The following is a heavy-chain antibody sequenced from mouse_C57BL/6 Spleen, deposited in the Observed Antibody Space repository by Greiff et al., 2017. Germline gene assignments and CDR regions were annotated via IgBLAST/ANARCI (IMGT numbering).Heavy chain of an antibody. J-gene: IGHJ4*01. Sequence: QVQLQQPGAELVRPGSSVKLSCKASGYTFTSYWMHWVKQRPIQGLEWIGNIDPSDSETHYNQKFKDKATLTVDKSSSTAYMQLSSLTSEDSAVYYCATAQATDYAMGYWGQGTSVTVSS. CDR3: ATAQATDYAMGY. D-gene: IGHD3-2*02. CDR1: GYTFTSYW. CDR2: IDPSDSET. V-gene: IGHV1-52*01.